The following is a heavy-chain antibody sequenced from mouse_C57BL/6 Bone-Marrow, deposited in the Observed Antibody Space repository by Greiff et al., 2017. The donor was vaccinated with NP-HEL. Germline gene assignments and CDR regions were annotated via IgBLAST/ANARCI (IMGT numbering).Heavy chain of an antibody. CDR1: GFTFSSYG. Sequence: EVKLMESGGDLVKPGGSLKLSCAASGFTFSSYGMSWVRQTPDQRLEWVATISSGGSYTYYPDSVKGRFTISRDNATNTLYLQTSSLKSEDTAMYYCARLSYGYDEDYLDDRGQGTTLTVS. CDR3: ARLSYGYDEDYLDD. J-gene: IGHJ2*01. D-gene: IGHD2-2*01. V-gene: IGHV5-6*01. CDR2: ISSGGSYT.